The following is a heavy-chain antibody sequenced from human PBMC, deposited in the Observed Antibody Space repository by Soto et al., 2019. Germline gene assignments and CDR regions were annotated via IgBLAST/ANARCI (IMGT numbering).Heavy chain of an antibody. CDR1: GFTFSSYW. Sequence: EVQLVESGEGLVQPGGPLRLSCAAPGFTFSSYWWGWVRQAPGKGLEGVANIKQDGSEKYYVDSVKGRFTISRDNAKNSLYLQMNSLRAEDTAVYYCARDSPLYYYDSSGYYARLDYWGQGTLVTVSS. V-gene: IGHV3-7*04. CDR3: ARDSPLYYYDSSGYYARLDY. J-gene: IGHJ4*02. D-gene: IGHD3-22*01. CDR2: IKQDGSEK.